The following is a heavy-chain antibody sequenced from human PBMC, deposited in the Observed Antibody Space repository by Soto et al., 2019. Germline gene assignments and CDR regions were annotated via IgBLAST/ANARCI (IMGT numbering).Heavy chain of an antibody. CDR3: ARDGERDTGLNFYYYLHGMDA. CDR1: GFSLSPYW. D-gene: IGHD1-1*01. V-gene: IGHV3-74*03. Sequence: DLEESGGGSVQPGGSLRLSCAASGFSLSPYWMHWVRQAPGRGLEWVSRLSSDGFGAAYADSVKGRFFISRDIARNTLFLQMNSLRADDTAVYYCARDGERDTGLNFYYYLHGMDAWGQGTRVTVSS. J-gene: IGHJ6*02. CDR2: LSSDGFGA.